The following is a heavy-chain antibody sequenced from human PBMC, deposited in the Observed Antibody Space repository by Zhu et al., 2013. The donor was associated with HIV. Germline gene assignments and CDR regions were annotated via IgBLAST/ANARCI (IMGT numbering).Heavy chain of an antibody. V-gene: IGHV1-8*01. CDR3: ARGAAYDYVWGSYRSYYFDY. D-gene: IGHD3-16*02. J-gene: IGHJ4*02. CDR2: MNPNSGNT. CDR1: GYTFTSYD. Sequence: QVQLVQSGAEVKKPGASVKVSCKASGYTFTSYDINWVRQATGQGLEWMGWMNPNSGNTGYAQKFQGRVTMTRNTSISTAYMELSSLRSEDTAVYYCARGAAYDYVWGSYRSYYFDYWGRGNPGHRLL.